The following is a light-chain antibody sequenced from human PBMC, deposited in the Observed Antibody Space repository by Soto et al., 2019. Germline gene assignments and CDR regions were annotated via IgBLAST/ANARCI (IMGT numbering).Light chain of an antibody. J-gene: IGKJ1*01. CDR3: QQYDSTPWT. CDR1: QSVSSSY. Sequence: EIVLTQSPGTLSLSPGERATLSCRASQSVSSSYLAWYQQKPGQAPRLLIYGASSRATGIPDRFSGSGSGTEFTLTISSLEPEDFAVYFCQQYDSTPWTFGQGTKVDIK. CDR2: GAS. V-gene: IGKV3-20*01.